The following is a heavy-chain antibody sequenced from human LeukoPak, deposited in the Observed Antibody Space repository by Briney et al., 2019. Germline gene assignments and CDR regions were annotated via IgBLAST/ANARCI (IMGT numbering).Heavy chain of an antibody. V-gene: IGHV1-18*01. J-gene: IGHJ4*02. Sequence: GASVKVSCKASGYTFTSYGISWVRQAPGQGLEWMGWISAYNGNTNYAQKLQGRVTMTTDTSTSTAYMELRSLRSDDTAVYYCARERYCSGGSCYGTHYYFDYWGQGTLVTVSS. CDR2: ISAYNGNT. CDR3: ARERYCSGGSCYGTHYYFDY. CDR1: GYTFTSYG. D-gene: IGHD2-15*01.